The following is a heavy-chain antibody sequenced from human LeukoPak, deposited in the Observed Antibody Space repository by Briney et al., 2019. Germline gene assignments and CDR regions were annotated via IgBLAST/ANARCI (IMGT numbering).Heavy chain of an antibody. J-gene: IGHJ4*02. CDR2: ISDSGGRT. CDR1: GITLSNYG. Sequence: GGSLRLSCAVSGITLSNYGMSWVRQAPGKGLEWVAGISDSGGRTNYADPVRGRFTISRDNPKHLLYLQMNSLRADDPAVYFCAKRGVVIRVILVGCHKEAYYFDSWGQGALVTVSS. V-gene: IGHV3-23*01. CDR3: AKRGVVIRVILVGCHKEAYYFDS. D-gene: IGHD2/OR15-2a*01.